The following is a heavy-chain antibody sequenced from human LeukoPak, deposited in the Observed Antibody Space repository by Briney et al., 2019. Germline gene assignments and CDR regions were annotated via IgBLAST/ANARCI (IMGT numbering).Heavy chain of an antibody. CDR1: GFTLSRYW. D-gene: IGHD6-19*01. V-gene: IGHV3-7*01. Sequence: GGSLRLSCAASGFTLSRYWMSWVRQAPGKGLEWVANIKQDGSEKYYVDSVKGRFTISRDNAKNTLYLQMNSLRAEDTAVYYCARIEQWLVLIDYWGQGTLVTVSS. J-gene: IGHJ4*02. CDR2: IKQDGSEK. CDR3: ARIEQWLVLIDY.